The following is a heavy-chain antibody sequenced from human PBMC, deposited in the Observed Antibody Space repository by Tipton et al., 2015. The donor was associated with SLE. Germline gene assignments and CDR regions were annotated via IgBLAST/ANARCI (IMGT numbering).Heavy chain of an antibody. D-gene: IGHD6-6*01. CDR3: ARRSSSLGVYFDY. V-gene: IGHV4-39*07. Sequence: LACTVSGGSISSGGYFWGWIRQPPGKGLEWIGSIFHIGNTYYNPSLKSRVSISVDTSKNQFSLRLSSVTAADTAVYYCARRSSSLGVYFDYWGQGTLVTVSS. CDR1: GGSISSGGYF. CDR2: IFHIGNT. J-gene: IGHJ4*02.